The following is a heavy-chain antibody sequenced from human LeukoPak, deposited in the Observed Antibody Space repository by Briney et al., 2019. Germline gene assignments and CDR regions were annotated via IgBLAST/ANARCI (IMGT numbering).Heavy chain of an antibody. V-gene: IGHV3-23*01. CDR3: ASSTYYYGSGSYYNPNWFDP. D-gene: IGHD3-10*01. CDR1: GLTFSSYA. Sequence: PGGSLRLSCAASGLTFSSYAMSWVRQAPGKGLEWVSAISGSGGSTYYADSVKGRFTISRDNSKNTLYLQMNSLRAEDTAVYYCASSTYYYGSGSYYNPNWFDPWGQGTLVTVSS. CDR2: ISGSGGST. J-gene: IGHJ5*02.